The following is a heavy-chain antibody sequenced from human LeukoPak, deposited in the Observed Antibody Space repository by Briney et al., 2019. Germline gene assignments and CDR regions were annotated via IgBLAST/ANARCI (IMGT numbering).Heavy chain of an antibody. CDR1: GGTFSSYA. D-gene: IGHD1-26*01. CDR3: ARAVGPRGGNWFDP. CDR2: VNPSSGST. J-gene: IGHJ5*02. Sequence: ASVKVSCKASGGTFSSYATSWVRQAPGQGLEWMGVVNPSSGSTTYSQKFQGRVTMTRDTSTSTVYMDLSSLRSEDTAVYYCARAVGPRGGNWFDPWGQGTLVTVSS. V-gene: IGHV1-46*01.